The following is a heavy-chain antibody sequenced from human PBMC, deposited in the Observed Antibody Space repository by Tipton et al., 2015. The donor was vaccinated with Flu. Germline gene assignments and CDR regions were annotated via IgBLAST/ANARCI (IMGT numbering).Heavy chain of an antibody. CDR2: IYYSGST. Sequence: TLSLTYTVSGGSISSYYWSWIRQPPGKGLEWIGYIYYSGSTNYNPSLKSRVTISVDTSKNQFSLKLSSVTAADTAVYYCARELNYGMDVWGQGTTVTVSS. CDR3: ARELNYGMDV. J-gene: IGHJ6*02. CDR1: GGSISSYY. V-gene: IGHV4-59*01.